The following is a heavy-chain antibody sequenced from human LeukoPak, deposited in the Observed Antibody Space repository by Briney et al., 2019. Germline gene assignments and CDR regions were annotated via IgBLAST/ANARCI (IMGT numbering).Heavy chain of an antibody. CDR2: ISGSGGST. D-gene: IGHD2-2*01. V-gene: IGHV3-23*01. Sequence: GGSLRLSCAASGFTFSSYAMSWVRQAPGKGLEWVSAISGSGGSTYYADSVKGRFTISRDNSKNTLYLQMNSLRAEDTAVYYCARDPGGPIVVVPAAPFRYYYYYGMDVWGQGTTVTVSS. CDR3: ARDPGGPIVVVPAAPFRYYYYYGMDV. J-gene: IGHJ6*02. CDR1: GFTFSSYA.